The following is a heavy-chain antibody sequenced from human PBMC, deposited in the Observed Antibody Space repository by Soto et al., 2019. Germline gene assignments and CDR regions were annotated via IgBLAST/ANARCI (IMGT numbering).Heavy chain of an antibody. CDR3: AKHRYTGAYAPFDY. J-gene: IGHJ4*02. D-gene: IGHD5-12*01. CDR2: ISSSGGST. V-gene: IGHV3-23*01. Sequence: EVHLLESGGALVQPGGSLRLSCAASGFTFSSYVMSWVRQAPGKGLEWVSGISSSGGSTYYADSVKGRFTISRDNSNXXXXXXXXXXXXEDTAIYYCAKHRYTGAYAPFDYWGQGTLVTVSS. CDR1: GFTFSSYV.